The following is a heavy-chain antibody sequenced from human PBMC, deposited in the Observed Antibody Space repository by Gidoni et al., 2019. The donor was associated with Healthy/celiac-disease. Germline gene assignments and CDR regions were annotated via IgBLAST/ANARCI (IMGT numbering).Heavy chain of an antibody. CDR3: ARGSLGDLYYYYYYGMDV. J-gene: IGHJ6*02. Sequence: EVQLVESGGGLVQPGGSLRLSCAASGFTFSSYWMSWVRQAPGKGLEWVANIKQDGSEKYYVDSVKGRFTISRDNAKNSLYLQMNSLRAEDTAVYYCARGSLGDLYYYYYYGMDVWGQGTTVTVSS. D-gene: IGHD3-16*01. V-gene: IGHV3-7*01. CDR2: IKQDGSEK. CDR1: GFTFSSYW.